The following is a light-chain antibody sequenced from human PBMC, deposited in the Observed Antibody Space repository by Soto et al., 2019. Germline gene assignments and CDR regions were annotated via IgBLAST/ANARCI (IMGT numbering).Light chain of an antibody. CDR2: DAS. V-gene: IGKV1-33*01. CDR1: QDINNY. Sequence: DIQMTQSPSSLSASVGDRVTITCQANQDINNYLNWYQQKPGKAPKLLIYDASNLETGVPSRFSGSGSATDFTFTISSLQPEYIATYYCHQYDNLPLTFGPGTTVYIK. CDR3: HQYDNLPLT. J-gene: IGKJ3*01.